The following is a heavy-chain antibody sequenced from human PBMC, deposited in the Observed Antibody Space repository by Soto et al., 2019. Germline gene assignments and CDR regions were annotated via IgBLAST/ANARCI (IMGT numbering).Heavy chain of an antibody. Sequence: PSETLSLTCAVSGGSISSGGYSWSWIRQPPGKGLEWIGYIYHSGSTYYNPSLKSRVTISVDRSKNQFSLKLSSVTAADTAVYYCARVGAAAGRLPYNWFDPWGQGTLVTVSS. V-gene: IGHV4-30-2*01. CDR1: GGSISSGGYS. CDR3: ARVGAAAGRLPYNWFDP. CDR2: IYHSGST. D-gene: IGHD6-13*01. J-gene: IGHJ5*02.